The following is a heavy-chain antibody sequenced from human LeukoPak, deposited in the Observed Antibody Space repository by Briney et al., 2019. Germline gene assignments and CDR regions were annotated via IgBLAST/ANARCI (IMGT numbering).Heavy chain of an antibody. D-gene: IGHD3-22*01. CDR3: ARHYDSSGYYYY. Sequence: SETLSLTCSVSGGPITVYHWIWIRQPPGKGLEWIGSIYYSGSTYYNPSLKSRVTISVDTSKNQFSLKLSSVTAADTAVYYCARHYDSSGYYYYWGQGTLVTVSS. J-gene: IGHJ4*02. CDR2: IYYSGST. V-gene: IGHV4-39*01. CDR1: GGPITVYH.